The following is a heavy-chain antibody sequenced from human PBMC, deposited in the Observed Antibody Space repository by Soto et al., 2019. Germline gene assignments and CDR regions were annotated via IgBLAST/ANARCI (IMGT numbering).Heavy chain of an antibody. V-gene: IGHV6-1*01. Sequence: SQTLSLTCAISGDSVSSNDATWDWIRQSPSRGLEWLGRTYYMSRWQTDYAISVKSRISINPDTSNNQVSLQLNSLTPDDTAVYYCARLIGNSWLDSWGQGTLVTVSS. J-gene: IGHJ5*01. CDR1: GDSVSSNDAT. CDR3: ARLIGNSWLDS. D-gene: IGHD3-16*01. CDR2: TYYMSRWQT.